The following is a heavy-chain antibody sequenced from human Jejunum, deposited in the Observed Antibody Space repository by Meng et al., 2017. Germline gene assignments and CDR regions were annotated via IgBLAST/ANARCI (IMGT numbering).Heavy chain of an antibody. D-gene: IGHD5/OR15-5a*01. CDR2: VYQNGVTT. Sequence: GESLKISCAASGFIFSSYSMNWVRQTPEKGLEWVAIVYQNGVTTYHADSVKGRFTISRDNSKSTVYLQMNSLRDEDTALYYCAKDRISDSLYEFDYWGQGTPVTVSS. CDR3: AKDRISDSLYEFDY. CDR1: GFIFSSYS. J-gene: IGHJ4*02. V-gene: IGHV3-23*03.